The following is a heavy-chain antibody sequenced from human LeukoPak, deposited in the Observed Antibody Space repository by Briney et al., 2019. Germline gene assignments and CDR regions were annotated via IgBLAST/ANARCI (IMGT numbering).Heavy chain of an antibody. D-gene: IGHD2-21*02. CDR2: ISGSSGST. CDR1: GFTFSSYA. Sequence: PGGSLRLSCAASGFTFSSYAMSRVRQAPGKGLEWVSAISGSSGSTSHADPVKGRFTISTANSKNTLYLQMNSLRAEDTPVYYCAKDLDIVVVTATSDAFDMWGQGTMVTVSS. V-gene: IGHV3-23*01. J-gene: IGHJ3*02. CDR3: AKDLDIVVVTATSDAFDM.